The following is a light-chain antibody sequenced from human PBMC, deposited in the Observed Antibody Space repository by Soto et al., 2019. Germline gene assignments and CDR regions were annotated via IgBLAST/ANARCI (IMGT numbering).Light chain of an antibody. J-gene: IGLJ2*01. CDR1: SSDVGGYNY. CDR2: DVS. Sequence: QPVLTQPASVSGSPGQSITISCTGNSSDVGGYNYVSWYQQHPGKAPKLLIYDVSNRPSGVSNRFSGSKSGNTASLTISGLQAEDESDYYCSSYTSSSPLFGGGTKLTVL. CDR3: SSYTSSSPL. V-gene: IGLV2-14*01.